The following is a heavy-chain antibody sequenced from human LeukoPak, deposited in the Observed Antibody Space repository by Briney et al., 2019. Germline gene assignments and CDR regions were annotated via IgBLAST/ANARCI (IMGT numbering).Heavy chain of an antibody. CDR3: ARVIMARPGPGAFDI. V-gene: IGHV4-30-4*01. CDR1: GGSISSGDYY. CDR2: IYYSGST. Sequence: SETLSLTCTVSGGSISSGDYYWSWIRQPPGKGLEWIGYIYYSGSTYYNPSLKSRVTISVDTSKNQFSLKLSSVTAADTAVYYCARVIMARPGPGAFDIWGQGTMVTVSS. D-gene: IGHD3-10*01. J-gene: IGHJ3*02.